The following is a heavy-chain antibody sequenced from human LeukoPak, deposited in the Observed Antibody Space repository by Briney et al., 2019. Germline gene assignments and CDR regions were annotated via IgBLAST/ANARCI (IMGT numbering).Heavy chain of an antibody. CDR1: GFTFSGYT. D-gene: IGHD6-6*01. J-gene: IGHJ4*02. CDR3: ARAYLADSRSFTTFRYYFDY. V-gene: IGHV3-7*01. Sequence: GGSLRLSCAASGFTFSGYTMSWVRQAPGKGLEWVANIKQDGSEKYYVDSVKGRLTISRDNPKNSLYLQLNSLRGEDTAVCYCARAYLADSRSFTTFRYYFDYWGQGTLVTVSS. CDR2: IKQDGSEK.